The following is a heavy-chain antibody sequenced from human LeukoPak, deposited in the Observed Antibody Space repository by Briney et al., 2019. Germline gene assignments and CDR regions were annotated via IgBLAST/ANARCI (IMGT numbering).Heavy chain of an antibody. D-gene: IGHD2-2*01. CDR1: GFAFSSYS. Sequence: GGSLRLSCAASGFAFSSYSMNWVRQAPGKGLEWVSSISSSSSYIYYADSVKGRFTISRDNAKNSLYLQMNSLRAEDTAVYYCARDPAKRYCSSTSCYLRRYYMDVWGKGTTVTVSS. J-gene: IGHJ6*03. CDR2: ISSSSSYI. V-gene: IGHV3-21*01. CDR3: ARDPAKRYCSSTSCYLRRYYMDV.